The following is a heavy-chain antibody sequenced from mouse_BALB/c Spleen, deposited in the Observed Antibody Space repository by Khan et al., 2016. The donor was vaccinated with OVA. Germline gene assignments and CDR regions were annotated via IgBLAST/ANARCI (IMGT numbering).Heavy chain of an antibody. CDR3: ARRGYDYDRGALFAY. Sequence: QVQLQQPGPGLVQPSQSLSITCTVSGFSLNNYSVHWVRQSPGKGLEWLGVIWSAGSTDYNAAFISRLTISKDHSRSQVFFKMNSLQPNDTAIYYCARRGYDYDRGALFAYWGQGTLVTVSA. V-gene: IGHV2-2*02. J-gene: IGHJ3*01. CDR2: IWSAGST. CDR1: GFSLNNYS. D-gene: IGHD2-4*01.